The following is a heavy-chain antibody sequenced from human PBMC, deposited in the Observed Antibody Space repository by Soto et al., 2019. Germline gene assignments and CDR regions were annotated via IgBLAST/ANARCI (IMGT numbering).Heavy chain of an antibody. Sequence: EVQLVESGGGLVKPGGSLRLSCAASGFTFSSYSMNWVRQAPGKGLEWVSSISSSSSYIYYADSVKGRFTISRDNAKNSLYLQMNSPRAEETAVYYCARPPDCSGCSCYSGWYFDLCGRGPLVTVSS. J-gene: IGHJ2*01. CDR3: ARPPDCSGCSCYSGWYFDL. D-gene: IGHD2-15*01. CDR2: ISSSSSYI. V-gene: IGHV3-21*01. CDR1: GFTFSSYS.